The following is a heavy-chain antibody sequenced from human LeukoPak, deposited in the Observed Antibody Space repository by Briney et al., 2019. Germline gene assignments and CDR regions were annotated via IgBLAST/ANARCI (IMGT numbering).Heavy chain of an antibody. D-gene: IGHD2-15*01. J-gene: IGHJ3*02. CDR2: ISGSGGST. CDR1: GFTFSSYG. Sequence: GGSLRLSCAASGFTFSSYGMSWVRQAPGKGLEWVSAISGSGGSTYYADSVKGRFTISRDNSKNTLYLQMNSLRAEDTAVYYCAKDVGYCSGGSCYPPFDAFDIWGQGTMVTVSS. CDR3: AKDVGYCSGGSCYPPFDAFDI. V-gene: IGHV3-23*01.